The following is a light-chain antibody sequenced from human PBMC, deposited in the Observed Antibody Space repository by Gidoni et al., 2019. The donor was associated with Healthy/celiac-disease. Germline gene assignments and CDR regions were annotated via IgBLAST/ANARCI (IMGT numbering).Light chain of an antibody. CDR2: KAS. CDR1: QSVSSW. V-gene: IGKV1-5*03. Sequence: DIQMTQSPSTLSASVVDRVTIPCRASQSVSSWLAWYQQKPGKAPKLLIYKASSLESGVPSRFSGSGSGTEFTLTISSLQPDDFATYYCQQYNSYSGTFGQGTKLEIK. J-gene: IGKJ2*01. CDR3: QQYNSYSGT.